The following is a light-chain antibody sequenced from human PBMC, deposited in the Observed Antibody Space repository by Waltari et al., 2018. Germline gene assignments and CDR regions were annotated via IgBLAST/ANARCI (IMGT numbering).Light chain of an antibody. V-gene: IGLV1-40*01. Sequence: QSVLTQPPSVSGAPGQRVTISCTGSRSNIGAGYAVHWYQQIPGTAPKLLIYANNNRPSGVPDRCSGSKSGTSASLAITGLQAEDEADYYCHSYDTSLSGVLFGGGTKVTVL. J-gene: IGLJ2*01. CDR1: RSNIGAGYA. CDR3: HSYDTSLSGVL. CDR2: ANN.